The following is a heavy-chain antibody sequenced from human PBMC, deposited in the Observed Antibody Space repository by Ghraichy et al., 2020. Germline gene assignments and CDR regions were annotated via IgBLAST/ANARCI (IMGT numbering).Heavy chain of an antibody. CDR2: IHYSGST. J-gene: IGHJ6*02. V-gene: IGHV4-39*02. Sequence: SETLSLTCTVSGGSISSSTYYWGWIRQPPGKGLEWIGSIHYSGSTYYNPSLKSRVTISVDTSKNQFSLKLSSVTAADTAVYYCAREETVNYYYYGMDVWGQGTTVTVFS. D-gene: IGHD4-17*01. CDR3: AREETVNYYYYGMDV. CDR1: GGSISSSTYY.